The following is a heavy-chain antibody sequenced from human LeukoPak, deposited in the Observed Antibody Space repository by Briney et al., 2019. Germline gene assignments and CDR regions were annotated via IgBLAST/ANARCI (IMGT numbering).Heavy chain of an antibody. CDR1: GYSFTNYW. CDR2: IYPGDSDT. Sequence: GESLKISYKGSGYSFTNYWIAWVRQMPGKGLEWMGIIYPGDSDTRYNPSFQGQVTISADKSINSAYLQWSSLKASDTAMYYCARRSASLYYFEYWGQGTLVSVSS. CDR3: ARRSASLYYFEY. D-gene: IGHD2-2*01. V-gene: IGHV5-51*01. J-gene: IGHJ4*02.